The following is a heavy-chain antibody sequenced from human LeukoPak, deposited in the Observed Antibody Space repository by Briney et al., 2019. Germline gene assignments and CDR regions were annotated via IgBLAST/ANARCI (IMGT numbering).Heavy chain of an antibody. CDR3: ARGEWRT. D-gene: IGHD3-3*01. CDR1: GSTFSSYG. Sequence: GGSLRLSCAASGSTFSSYGMHWVRQAPGKGLEWVSSISSSSSYIYYADSVKGRFTISRDNAKNSLYLQMNSLRVEDTAVYYCARGEWRTWGQGTLVTVSS. CDR2: ISSSSSYI. J-gene: IGHJ5*02. V-gene: IGHV3-21*06.